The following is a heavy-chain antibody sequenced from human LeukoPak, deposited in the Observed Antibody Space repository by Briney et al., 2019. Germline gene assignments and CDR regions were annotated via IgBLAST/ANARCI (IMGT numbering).Heavy chain of an antibody. D-gene: IGHD3-10*01. CDR2: ISGSGGST. CDR1: GFTFSSYA. CDR3: AKGRMVRGVMSDY. J-gene: IGHJ4*02. Sequence: GGSLRLSCAASGFTFSSYAMSWVRQAPGKGLEWVSAISGSGGSTYYADSVKGRFTISRDNSKSTLYLQMNSLRAEDTAVYYCAKGRMVRGVMSDYWGQGTLVTVSS. V-gene: IGHV3-23*01.